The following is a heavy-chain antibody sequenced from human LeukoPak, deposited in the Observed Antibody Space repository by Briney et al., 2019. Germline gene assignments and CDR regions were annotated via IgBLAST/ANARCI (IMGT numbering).Heavy chain of an antibody. J-gene: IGHJ4*02. D-gene: IGHD6-13*01. CDR2: ISPSGTAR. Sequence: GGSLRLSCGASGFTFSSFEMNWVRLAPGKGLEWVSYISPSGTARYYADSVRGRFIISRDNAMKSLYLQMNSLRAGDTAVYYCMRDGHSSTWYANFDYWGQGILVTVSS. CDR3: MRDGHSSTWYANFDY. CDR1: GFTFSSFE. V-gene: IGHV3-48*03.